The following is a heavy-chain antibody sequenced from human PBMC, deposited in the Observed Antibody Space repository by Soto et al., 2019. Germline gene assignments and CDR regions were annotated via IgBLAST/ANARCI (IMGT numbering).Heavy chain of an antibody. J-gene: IGHJ3*02. CDR2: IYYSGST. Sequence: PSDTLSLTYTVSGGSIRRSSYYLGWIRQPPGKGLEWIGSIYYSGSTYYNPSLKSRVTISVDTSKNQFSLKLSSVTAADTAVYYCARRPGYSSGWYSKGDAFDIWGQGTMVT. CDR1: GGSIRRSSYY. D-gene: IGHD6-19*01. CDR3: ARRPGYSSGWYSKGDAFDI. V-gene: IGHV4-39*01.